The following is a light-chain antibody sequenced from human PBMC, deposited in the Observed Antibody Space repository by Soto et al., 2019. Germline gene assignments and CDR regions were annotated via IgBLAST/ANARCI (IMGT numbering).Light chain of an antibody. CDR2: GAS. Sequence: DIQMTQSPSSLSASVGDRVTITCRASQDIRNALGWYQQKPWKAPKRLIYGASSLQSGVPSRFSGSRSETEFTLTISSLQTEDFATYYCLQHNSYPFTFGHGTKVDIK. V-gene: IGKV1-17*01. CDR1: QDIRNA. J-gene: IGKJ3*01. CDR3: LQHNSYPFT.